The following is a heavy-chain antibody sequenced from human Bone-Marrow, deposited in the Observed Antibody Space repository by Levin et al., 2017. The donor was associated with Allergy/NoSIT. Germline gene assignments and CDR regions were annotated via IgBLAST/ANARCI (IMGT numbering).Heavy chain of an antibody. Sequence: SETLSLTCNVSGGSLSRHYWSWIRQPPGKGLEWIAYIYYTGSSNYNPSLKSRVTISVDTSKNQFFLKLSSVTAADTAVYYCARDRFIFGGVIAQTTGTFDIWGQGTMVTVSS. J-gene: IGHJ3*02. CDR2: IYYTGSS. D-gene: IGHD3-16*02. CDR3: ARDRFIFGGVIAQTTGTFDI. CDR1: GGSLSRHY. V-gene: IGHV4-59*11.